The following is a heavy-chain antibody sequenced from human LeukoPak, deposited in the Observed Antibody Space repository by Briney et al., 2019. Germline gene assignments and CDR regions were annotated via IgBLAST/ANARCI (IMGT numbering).Heavy chain of an antibody. CDR2: IYSDTRT. CDR1: GFTVSSSY. CDR3: ARTYSSGVSWFDP. J-gene: IGHJ5*02. V-gene: IGHV3-53*01. D-gene: IGHD6-19*01. Sequence: PGGSLRLSCAASGFTVSSSYMSWVRQAPGKGLEWVSVIYSDTRTYYADSVKSRFTISSDNSKNTLYLQMNSLRAEDTAVYYCARTYSSGVSWFDPWGQGTLVTVSS.